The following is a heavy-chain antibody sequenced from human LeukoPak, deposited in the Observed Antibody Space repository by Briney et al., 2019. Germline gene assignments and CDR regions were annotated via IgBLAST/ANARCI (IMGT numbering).Heavy chain of an antibody. V-gene: IGHV3-30*03. D-gene: IGHD3-3*01. J-gene: IGHJ4*02. CDR1: GFTFSSYG. CDR2: ISYDGSNK. CDR3: ARVRPGYDFWSGYFLDY. Sequence: GGSLRLSCAASGFTFSSYGMHWVRQAPGKGLEWVAVISYDGSNKYYADSVKGRFTISRDNSKNTLYLQMNSLRAEDTAVYYCARVRPGYDFWSGYFLDYWGQGTLVTVSS.